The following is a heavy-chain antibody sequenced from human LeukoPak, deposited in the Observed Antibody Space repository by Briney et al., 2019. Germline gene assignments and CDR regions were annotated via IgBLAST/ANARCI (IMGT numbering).Heavy chain of an antibody. D-gene: IGHD6-25*01. CDR3: ARDLRLPPYYYYYMDV. J-gene: IGHJ6*03. V-gene: IGHV4-59*01. CDR2: IYYSGST. Sequence: SETLSLTCTVSGGSISSYYWSWIRQPPGKGLEWIGYIYYSGSTNYNPSLKSRVTISVDTSKNQFSLKLSSVTAADTAVYYCARDLRLPPYYYYYMDVWGKGTTVTVSS. CDR1: GGSISSYY.